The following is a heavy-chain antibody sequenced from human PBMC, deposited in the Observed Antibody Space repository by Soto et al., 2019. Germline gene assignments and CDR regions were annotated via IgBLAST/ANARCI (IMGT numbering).Heavy chain of an antibody. CDR1: GDTLTELS. CDR2: FDPEDGET. CDR3: AALVTTREGFDY. Sequence: GASVKVSCKVSGDTLTELSIHWVRQAPGKGLEWMGGFDPEDGETIYAQKFQGRVTMTEDTSTDTAYMELSNVRSEDTAVYYCAALVTTREGFDYWGQGTLVTVSS. J-gene: IGHJ4*02. V-gene: IGHV1-24*01. D-gene: IGHD4-17*01.